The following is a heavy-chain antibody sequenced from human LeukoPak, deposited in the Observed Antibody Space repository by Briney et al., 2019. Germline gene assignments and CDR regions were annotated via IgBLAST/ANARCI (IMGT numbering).Heavy chain of an antibody. CDR1: GYTFTSYG. D-gene: IGHD3-22*01. CDR2: ISAYNGNT. J-gene: IGHJ4*02. CDR3: ARGGYYDSSGYPYQGYFDY. V-gene: IGHV1-18*01. Sequence: ASVKVSCKASGYTFTSYGISWVRQAPGQGLERMGWISAYNGNTNYAQKLQGRVTMTTDTSTSTAYMELGSLRSDDTAVYYCARGGYYDSSGYPYQGYFDYWGQGTLVTVSS.